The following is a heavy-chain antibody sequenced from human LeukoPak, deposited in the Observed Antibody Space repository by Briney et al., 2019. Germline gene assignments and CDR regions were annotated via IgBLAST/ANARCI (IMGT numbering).Heavy chain of an antibody. CDR2: IYRSGST. CDR3: ARAFYYYGSGSNGGNWFDP. Sequence: PSGTLSPTCAVSGGSISSSNWWSWVRQPPGKGLEWIGEIYRSGSTNYNPSLRSRVTISVDKSKNQFSLKLSSVTAEDTAVYYCARAFYYYGSGSNGGNWFDPWGQGTLVTVSS. J-gene: IGHJ5*02. V-gene: IGHV4-4*02. CDR1: GGSISSSNW. D-gene: IGHD3-10*01.